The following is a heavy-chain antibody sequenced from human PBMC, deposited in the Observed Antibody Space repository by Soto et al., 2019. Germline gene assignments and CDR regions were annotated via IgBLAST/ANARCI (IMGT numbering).Heavy chain of an antibody. D-gene: IGHD3-9*01. CDR2: ITGSGADT. Sequence: AGGSLRLSCAVSGFRFSDYAMAWVRQAPGKGLEYVSSITGSGADTYYAQSVRGRFTIYRDNFRDTLYVQMNSLRAEDTAMYYCAKPSYKSYYDILTGRPNKAPGEDYWGQGTLVTVSS. V-gene: IGHV3-23*01. CDR1: GFRFSDYA. CDR3: AKPSYKSYYDILTGRPNKAPGEDY. J-gene: IGHJ4*02.